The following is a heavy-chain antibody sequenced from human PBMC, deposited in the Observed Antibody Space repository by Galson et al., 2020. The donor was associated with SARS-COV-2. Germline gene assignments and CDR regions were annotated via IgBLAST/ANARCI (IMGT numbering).Heavy chain of an antibody. D-gene: IGHD3-3*01. V-gene: IGHV3-30*18. CDR2: ISYDGSNE. CDR3: AKDLGGVVMGGMDV. J-gene: IGHJ6*01. Sequence: GASLKICCAAAGFTCSSDGMHWGREAPGKGLGWGGVISYDGSNEYYADSVKGGFTITRDNSKNTLYLQMNSLRAEDTAVYYCAKDLGGVVMGGMDVWGQGTTVTASS. CDR1: GFTCSSDG.